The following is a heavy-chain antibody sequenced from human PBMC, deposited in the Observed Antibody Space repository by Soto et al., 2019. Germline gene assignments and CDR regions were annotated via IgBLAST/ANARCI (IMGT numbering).Heavy chain of an antibody. Sequence: SETLSLTCTVSGGSISSYYWTWIRQTPGEGLQWIGQINHSGSSIYNPSLKNRVTISTMSNNKFSLELSSVTAADTAVYYCTRGLFSGSSYSGSWYYFDSWGQGTMVTV. CDR1: GGSISSYY. CDR2: INHSGSS. V-gene: IGHV4-34*01. D-gene: IGHD1-26*01. CDR3: TRGLFSGSSYSGSWYYFDS. J-gene: IGHJ4*02.